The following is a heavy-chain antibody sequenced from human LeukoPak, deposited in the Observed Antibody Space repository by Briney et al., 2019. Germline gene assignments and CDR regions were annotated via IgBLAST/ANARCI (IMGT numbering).Heavy chain of an antibody. CDR3: AKDSPTTTVTPLATDYYGMDV. J-gene: IGHJ6*02. D-gene: IGHD4-11*01. CDR2: ISGSGGST. CDR1: GFTFRIHW. V-gene: IGHV3-23*01. Sequence: GGSLRLSCAASGFTFRIHWLSWVRQAPGKGLEWVSAISGSGGSTYYADSVKGRFTISRDNSKNTLYLQMNSLRAEDTAVYYCAKDSPTTTVTPLATDYYGMDVWGQGTTVTVSS.